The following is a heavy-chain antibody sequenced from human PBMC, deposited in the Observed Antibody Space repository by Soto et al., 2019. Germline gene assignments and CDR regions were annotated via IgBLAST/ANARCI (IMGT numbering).Heavy chain of an antibody. CDR3: ARGPVAPINSSSSPHYYYYYGMDV. V-gene: IGHV1-2*04. Sequence: EASVKVSCKASGYTFTGYYMHWVRQAPGQGLEWMGWINPNSGGTNYAQKFQGWVTMTRDTSISTAYMELSRLRSDDTAVYYCARGPVAPINSSSSPHYYYYYGMDVWGQGTTVTVSS. J-gene: IGHJ6*02. D-gene: IGHD6-6*01. CDR1: GYTFTGYY. CDR2: INPNSGGT.